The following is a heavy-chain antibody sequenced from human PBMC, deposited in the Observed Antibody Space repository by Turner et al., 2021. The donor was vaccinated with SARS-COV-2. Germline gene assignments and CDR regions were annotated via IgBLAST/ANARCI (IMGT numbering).Heavy chain of an antibody. V-gene: IGHV3-21*02. CDR2: INSGSSYI. D-gene: IGHD3-10*01. Sequence: QLVESGGGLVKHGGSLRLSCAASGFPFSSYSMNWVRQAPEKGLEWVASINSGSSYINYADSMKGRVTISRDNTKRSLFLQMNSLRVEDTAVYYCTRSRDYYGSGTYYNYDYWGQGTLVTVSS. J-gene: IGHJ4*02. CDR1: GFPFSSYS. CDR3: TRSRDYYGSGTYYNYDY.